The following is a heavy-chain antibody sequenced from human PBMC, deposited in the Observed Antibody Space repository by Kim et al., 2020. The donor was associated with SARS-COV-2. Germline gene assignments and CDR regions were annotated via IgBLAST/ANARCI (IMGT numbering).Heavy chain of an antibody. CDR2: INHSGST. CDR1: GGSFSGYY. J-gene: IGHJ5*02. Sequence: SETLSLTCAVYGGSFSGYYWSWIRQPPGKGLEWIGEINHSGSTNYNPSLKSRVTISVDTSKNQFSLKLSSVTAADTAVYYCNIRYSSSWYNWFDPWGQGTLVTVSS. D-gene: IGHD6-13*01. CDR3: NIRYSSSWYNWFDP. V-gene: IGHV4-34*01.